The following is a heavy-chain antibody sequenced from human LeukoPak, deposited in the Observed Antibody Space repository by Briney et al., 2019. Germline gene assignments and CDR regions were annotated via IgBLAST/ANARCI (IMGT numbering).Heavy chain of an antibody. J-gene: IGHJ4*02. CDR3: AVPSSRIAAAGDY. V-gene: IGHV3-30-3*01. Sequence: GGSLRLSCAASGFTFSSYAMHWVRQAPGKGLERVAVISYDGSNKYYADSVKGRFTISRDNSKNTLYLQMNSLRAEDTAVYYCAVPSSRIAAAGDYWGQGTLVTVSS. CDR1: GFTFSSYA. CDR2: ISYDGSNK. D-gene: IGHD6-13*01.